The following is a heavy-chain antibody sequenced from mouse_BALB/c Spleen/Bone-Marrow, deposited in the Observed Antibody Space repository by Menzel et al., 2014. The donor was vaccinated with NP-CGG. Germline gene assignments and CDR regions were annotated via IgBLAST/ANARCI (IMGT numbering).Heavy chain of an antibody. Sequence: QVQLKESGPGLVQPSQSLSITCTVSGFSLTSYGVHWVRQSPGKGLEWLGVIWSGGSTDYNAAFISRLSISKDNSKSQVFFKMNSLQADDTAIYYCARNEGLREDYAMDYWGQGTSVTVSS. V-gene: IGHV2-4-1*01. J-gene: IGHJ4*01. CDR1: GFSLTSYG. D-gene: IGHD2-4*01. CDR2: IWSGGST. CDR3: ARNEGLREDYAMDY.